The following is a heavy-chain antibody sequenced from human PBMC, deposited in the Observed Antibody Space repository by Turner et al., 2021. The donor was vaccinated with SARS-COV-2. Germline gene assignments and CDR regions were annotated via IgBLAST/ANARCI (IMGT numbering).Heavy chain of an antibody. CDR3: ARLRVGATIYYYHGMDA. CDR2: RFYSGNT. V-gene: IGHV4-39*02. CDR1: GASLRSSSYY. Sequence: QVQLQESGPGLVKSSETLSLTCTVSGASLRSSSYYWGWLRQHPGKGLEWIGNRFYSGNTYYNESLKSRVTISMDTSANRFSLRLSSVTAADTAVYYCARLRVGATIYYYHGMDAWGQGTTVTVSS. J-gene: IGHJ6*02. D-gene: IGHD1-26*01.